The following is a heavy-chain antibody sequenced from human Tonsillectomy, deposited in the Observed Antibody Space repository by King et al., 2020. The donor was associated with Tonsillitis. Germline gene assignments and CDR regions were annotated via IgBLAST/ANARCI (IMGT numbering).Heavy chain of an antibody. CDR3: ARGRGGSYSGDAFDV. V-gene: IGHV4-34*01. J-gene: IGHJ3*01. CDR2: INHNGGT. D-gene: IGHD1-26*01. CDR1: GGPLSEHY. Sequence: VQLPQWGAGLWKPSETLSLTCAVYGGPLSEHYWSWIRQSPGRGLEWIGEINHNGGTNYNPSLKSRVTASVDTSKNEISLNLRSVTAADTAVYFCARGRGGSYSGDAFDVWGQGTMVSVSS.